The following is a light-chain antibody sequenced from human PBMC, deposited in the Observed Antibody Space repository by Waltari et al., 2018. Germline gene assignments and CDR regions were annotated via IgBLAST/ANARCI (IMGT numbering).Light chain of an antibody. CDR1: SSNIGRNT. V-gene: IGLV1-44*01. J-gene: IGLJ3*02. CDR3: ATWDDSLNAWM. CDR2: GNN. Sequence: QSVLTQPPSASGTPGQRVTISCSGSSSNIGRNTVNRYPHLPGTAPQLLIYGNNQRPSGVPDRFSGSKSGTSASLAISGLQSEDEADYYCATWDDSLNAWMFGGGTKLTAL.